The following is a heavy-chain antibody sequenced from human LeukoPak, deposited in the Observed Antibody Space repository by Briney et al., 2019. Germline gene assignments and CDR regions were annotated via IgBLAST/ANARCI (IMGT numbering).Heavy chain of an antibody. CDR1: GLTVSSY. D-gene: IGHD6-19*01. CDR2: ISSSSTYI. Sequence: GGSLRLSCAASGLTVSSYMTWVRQAPGKGLEWVSSISSSSTYIYYADSVQGRFTISRDNAKNSLYLQMNSLRAEDTAVYYCAEETSGWFGYWGQGTLVTVSS. V-gene: IGHV3-21*01. J-gene: IGHJ4*02. CDR3: AEETSGWFGY.